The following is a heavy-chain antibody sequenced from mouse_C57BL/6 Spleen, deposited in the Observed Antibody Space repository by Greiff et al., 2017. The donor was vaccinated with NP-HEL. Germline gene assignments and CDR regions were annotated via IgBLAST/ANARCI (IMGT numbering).Heavy chain of an antibody. CDR3: ERSGSAGYAWFAY. D-gene: IGHD3-2*02. CDR2: IDPSDSYT. Sequence: QVQLQQPGAELVMPGASVKLSCKASGYTFTSYWMHWVKQRPGQGLEWIGEIDPSDSYTNYNQKFKGKSTLTVDKSSSTAYMQLSSLTSEDSAVYYGERSGSAGYAWFAYWGQGTLVTVSA. CDR1: GYTFTSYW. J-gene: IGHJ3*01. V-gene: IGHV1-69*01.